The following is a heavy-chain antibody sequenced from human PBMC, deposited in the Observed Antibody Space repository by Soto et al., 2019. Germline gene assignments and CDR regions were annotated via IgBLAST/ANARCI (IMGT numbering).Heavy chain of an antibody. CDR1: GYTSTSYG. CDR3: AREDVDIVVFDY. D-gene: IGHD5-12*01. V-gene: IGHV1-18*01. J-gene: IGHJ4*02. Sequence: VKVSCKASGYTSTSYGISWVRQAPGQGLEWMGWISAYNGNTNYAQKLQGRVTMTTDTSTSTAYMELRSLRSDDTAVYYCAREDVDIVVFDYWGQGTLVTVSS. CDR2: ISAYNGNT.